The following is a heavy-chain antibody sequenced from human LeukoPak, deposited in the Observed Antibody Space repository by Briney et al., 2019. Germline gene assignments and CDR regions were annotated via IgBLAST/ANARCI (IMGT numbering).Heavy chain of an antibody. CDR2: ISNDGSNK. V-gene: IGHV3-30*18. CDR1: GFTFSSYG. Sequence: GGSLRLSCAASGFTFSSYGMHWVRQAPGKGLEWVAVISNDGSNKYYADSVKGRFTISRDNSKNTLYLQMNSLRAEDTAVYYCAKDAKPLGVAAAGTFFDYWGQGTLVTVSS. J-gene: IGHJ4*02. D-gene: IGHD6-13*01. CDR3: AKDAKPLGVAAAGTFFDY.